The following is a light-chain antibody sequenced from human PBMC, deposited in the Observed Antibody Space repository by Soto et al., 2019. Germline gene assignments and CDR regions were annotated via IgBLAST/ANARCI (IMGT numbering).Light chain of an antibody. Sequence: EIVLTQSPAPLSLSPGERATLSCRASQSVSSHLTWYQHIPGQAPRLLIYDASTRANGIPARFSGSGSGTDFTLTISSLEPEDFAVYCCQQRSDWPLLFGGGTRVEIK. V-gene: IGKV3-11*01. CDR1: QSVSSH. CDR2: DAS. J-gene: IGKJ4*01. CDR3: QQRSDWPLL.